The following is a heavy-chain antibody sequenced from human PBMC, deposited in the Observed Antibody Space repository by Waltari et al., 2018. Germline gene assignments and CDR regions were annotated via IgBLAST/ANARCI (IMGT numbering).Heavy chain of an antibody. V-gene: IGHV4-4*02. Sequence: VRKSPGKVLMWIGEIYQTVTTNYKPSRKRRVTISLDKSKNQFALKLTSVTAADTAVYYCARGRGANINTIRGVFDIWGQGTMVTVSS. CDR3: ARGRGANINTIRGVFDI. D-gene: IGHD3-10*01. CDR2: IYQTVTT. J-gene: IGHJ3*02.